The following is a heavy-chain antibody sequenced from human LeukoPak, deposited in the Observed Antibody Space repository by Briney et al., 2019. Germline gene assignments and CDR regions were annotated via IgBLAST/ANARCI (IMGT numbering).Heavy chain of an antibody. CDR2: IKYNGSEI. V-gene: IGHV3-7*01. CDR1: GFTLSSYW. D-gene: IGHD6-13*01. CDR3: ARDIAAPGLFFDY. Sequence: GGSLRLSCAASGFTLSSYWMSWVRQAPGKGLEWVANIKYNGSEIDYVDSVKGRFTISRDNAKNSLYLQMDSLRAEDTAVYYCARDIAAPGLFFDYWGQGTLVTVSS. J-gene: IGHJ4*02.